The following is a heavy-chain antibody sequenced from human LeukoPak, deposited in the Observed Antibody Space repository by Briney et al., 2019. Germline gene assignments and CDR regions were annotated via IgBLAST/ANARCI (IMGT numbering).Heavy chain of an antibody. Sequence: GGSLRISCAASGFSFSSYTMNWVRQAPGKGLEWVSSISSSSRYISYADSMKGRITISRDNAKNSLFLQMNSLRAEDTAVYYCARIKGWDPGPVDSWGQGTLVTVSS. D-gene: IGHD1-26*01. J-gene: IGHJ4*02. V-gene: IGHV3-21*06. CDR3: ARIKGWDPGPVDS. CDR1: GFSFSSYT. CDR2: ISSSSRYI.